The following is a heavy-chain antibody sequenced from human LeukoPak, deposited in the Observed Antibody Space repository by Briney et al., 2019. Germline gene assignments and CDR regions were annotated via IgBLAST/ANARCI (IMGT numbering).Heavy chain of an antibody. CDR3: ARLPYCGGDCFPNWFDP. Sequence: KFGESLKISCKGSGYSFTSDWIGWVRQMPGKGLEWMGVIYPGDSDTRYSPSFQGQVTISADKSISTAYLQWSSLKASDTAMYYCARLPYCGGDCFPNWFDPWGQGTLVTVSS. J-gene: IGHJ5*02. V-gene: IGHV5-51*01. CDR1: GYSFTSDW. D-gene: IGHD2-21*02. CDR2: IYPGDSDT.